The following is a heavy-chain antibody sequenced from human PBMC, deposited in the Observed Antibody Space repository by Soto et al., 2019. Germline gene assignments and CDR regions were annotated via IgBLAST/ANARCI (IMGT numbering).Heavy chain of an antibody. J-gene: IGHJ4*02. CDR1: GFTFNNYA. Sequence: EVQLLESGGGLVQPGGSLRLSCAASGFTFNNYAMTWVRQAPGKGLEWVSAISGGGDTTSYADSVKGRFTVSRDGSKNTLYMQMSGLRGEDTALYYCAKGRGGSGSLTPRVDFWGQGTLVTVSS. D-gene: IGHD3-10*01. V-gene: IGHV3-23*01. CDR3: AKGRGGSGSLTPRVDF. CDR2: ISGGGDTT.